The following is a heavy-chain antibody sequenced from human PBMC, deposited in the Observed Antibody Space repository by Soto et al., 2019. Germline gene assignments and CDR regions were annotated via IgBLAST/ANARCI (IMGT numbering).Heavy chain of an antibody. CDR2: IYYSGST. D-gene: IGHD4-17*01. J-gene: IGHJ6*03. CDR3: ARQRPPYGDYEPDYYYYYCMDV. Sequence: PSETLSLTCTVSGGSISSSSYYWGWIRQPPGKGLEWIGSIYYSGSTYYNPSLKSRVTISVDTSKNQFSLKLSSVTAADTAVYYCARQRPPYGDYEPDYYYYYCMDVWGKGTPVTVSS. V-gene: IGHV4-39*01. CDR1: GGSISSSSYY.